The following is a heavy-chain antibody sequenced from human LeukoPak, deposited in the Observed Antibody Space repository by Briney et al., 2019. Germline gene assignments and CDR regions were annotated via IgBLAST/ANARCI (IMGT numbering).Heavy chain of an antibody. CDR1: GYTFTSYY. J-gene: IGHJ4*02. D-gene: IGHD2-15*01. CDR3: ARDLHCSGGSCPPDPYYFDY. CDR2: INPSGGST. Sequence: GASVKVSCKASGYTFTSYYMHWVRQAPGQGLEWMGIINPSGGSTSYAQKFQGRVTMTRDTSTSTVYMELSSLRSEDTAVYYCARDLHCSGGSCPPDPYYFDYWGQGTLVTVSS. V-gene: IGHV1-46*01.